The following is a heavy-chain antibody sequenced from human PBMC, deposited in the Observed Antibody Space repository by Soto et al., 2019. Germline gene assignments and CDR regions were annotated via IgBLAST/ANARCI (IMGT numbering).Heavy chain of an antibody. J-gene: IGHJ6*02. Sequence: PGGSLSLSCAVSGFPVSSDYMTWVDYMTWVRQAPGKGLEWVSVIYSDDTTDYADSVKGRFTLSRDSSKSVVYLHMNSLRAEDTAVYYCARDRLGGNPYYYGMDDWGQGTTVTVSS. CDR1: GFPVSSDY. CDR3: ARDRLGGNPYYYGMDD. D-gene: IGHD1-26*01. CDR2: IYSDDTT. V-gene: IGHV3-66*01.